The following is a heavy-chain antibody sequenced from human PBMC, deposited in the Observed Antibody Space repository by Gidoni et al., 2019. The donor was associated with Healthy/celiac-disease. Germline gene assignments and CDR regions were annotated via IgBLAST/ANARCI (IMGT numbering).Heavy chain of an antibody. Sequence: QVQLQQWGAGLLKPSETLSLTCAVYGGSFSGYYWSWIRQPPGKGLEWIGEINHSGSTNYNPSLKSRVTISVDTSKNQFSLKLSSVTAADTAVYYCARDIVVVVAASSDAFDIWGQGTMVTVSS. CDR3: ARDIVVVVAASSDAFDI. J-gene: IGHJ3*02. D-gene: IGHD2-15*01. CDR1: GGSFSGYY. CDR2: INHSGST. V-gene: IGHV4-34*01.